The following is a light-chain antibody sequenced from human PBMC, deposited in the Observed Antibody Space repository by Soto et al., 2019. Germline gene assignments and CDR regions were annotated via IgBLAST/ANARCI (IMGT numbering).Light chain of an antibody. CDR1: QSVSSSY. CDR2: GAS. V-gene: IGKV3-20*01. Sequence: EIVLTQSPGTLSLSPGERATLSCRASQSVSSSYLAWYQQKPGQAPRPLIYGASSRAIGIPDRFSGSGSGTDFTLTISRLEPEDFAVYYCQQYRSSPWPFAQGTKVDIK. J-gene: IGKJ1*01. CDR3: QQYRSSPWP.